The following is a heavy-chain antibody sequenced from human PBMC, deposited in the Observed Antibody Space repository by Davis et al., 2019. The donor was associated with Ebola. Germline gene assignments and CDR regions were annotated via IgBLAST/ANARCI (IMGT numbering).Heavy chain of an antibody. J-gene: IGHJ4*02. D-gene: IGHD2-15*01. CDR3: ARGPPEDVVVVVVAADY. CDR1: GFTFSSYA. V-gene: IGHV3-30*03. CDR2: ISYDGSNK. Sequence: PGGSLRLSCAASGFTFSSYAMHWVRQAPGKGLEWVAVISYDGSNKYYADSVKGRFTISRDNSKNTLYLQMNSLRAEDTAMYYCARGPPEDVVVVVVAADYWGQGTLVTVSS.